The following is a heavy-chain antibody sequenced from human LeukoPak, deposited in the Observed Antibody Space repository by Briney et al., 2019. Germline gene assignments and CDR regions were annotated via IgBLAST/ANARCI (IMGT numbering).Heavy chain of an antibody. CDR2: INPNSGGT. D-gene: IGHD3-22*01. V-gene: IGHV1-2*06. Sequence: GASVKVSCKASGYTFTNYYMHWVRQAPGQGLEWMGRINPNSGGTKYAQKFQGRVTMTRDTSTTTAYMELTSLTSDDRATYYCVRGPDDSGSYSGYYFFDYWGQGTLVAVSS. CDR1: GYTFTNYY. J-gene: IGHJ4*02. CDR3: VRGPDDSGSYSGYYFFDY.